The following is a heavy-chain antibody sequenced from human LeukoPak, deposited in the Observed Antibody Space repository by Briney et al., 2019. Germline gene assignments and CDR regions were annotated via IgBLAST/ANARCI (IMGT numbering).Heavy chain of an antibody. CDR2: ISYDGSNK. J-gene: IGHJ4*02. Sequence: GGSLRLSCTASGFTFSSYSMHWIRQAPGKGLEWVAVISYDGSNKYYADSVKGRFTISRDNSKNTLYLQMNSLRAEDTAVYYCARDLDIAVAGTLFDYWGQGTLVTVSS. CDR3: ARDLDIAVAGTLFDY. CDR1: GFTFSSYS. V-gene: IGHV3-30*04. D-gene: IGHD6-19*01.